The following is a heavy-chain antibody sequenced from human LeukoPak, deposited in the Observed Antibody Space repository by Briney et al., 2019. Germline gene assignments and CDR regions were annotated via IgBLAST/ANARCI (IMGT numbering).Heavy chain of an antibody. V-gene: IGHV4-59*01. CDR2: IYYSGST. CDR3: ARIGGRLGRYYFDY. J-gene: IGHJ4*02. D-gene: IGHD3-16*01. CDR1: GFTFSSYE. Sequence: GSLRLSCAASGFTFSSYEMNWVRQAPGKGLEWIGYIYYSGSTNYNPSLKSRVTISVDTSKNQFSLKLSSVTAADTAVYYCARIGGRLGRYYFDYWGQGTLVTVSS.